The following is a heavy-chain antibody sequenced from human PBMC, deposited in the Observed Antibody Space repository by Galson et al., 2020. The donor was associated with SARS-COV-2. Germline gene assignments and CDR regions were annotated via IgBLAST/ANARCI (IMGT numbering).Heavy chain of an antibody. CDR3: ARGQQWLVSGRDGYNLTPVDYYYYYGMDV. D-gene: IGHD6-19*01. J-gene: IGHJ6*02. CDR1: GFTFSSYW. CDR2: INSDGSST. V-gene: IGHV3-74*01. Sequence: GGSLRLSCAASGFTFSSYWMHWVRQAPGKGLVWVSRINSDGSSTSYADSVKGRFTISRDNAKNTLYLQMNSLRAEDTAVYYCARGQQWLVSGRDGYNLTPVDYYYYYGMDVWGQGTTVTVSS.